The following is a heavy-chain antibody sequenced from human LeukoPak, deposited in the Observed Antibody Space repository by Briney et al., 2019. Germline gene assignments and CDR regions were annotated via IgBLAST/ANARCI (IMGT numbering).Heavy chain of an antibody. J-gene: IGHJ4*02. CDR2: INPSGGIT. D-gene: IGHD6-19*01. Sequence: GASXXXXXKASXXXFXXXXMHWVRQAPGQGLEWMGIINPSGGITSYAQKFQRTVTMTRDTSTSTVYMELSSLRSEDTAVYYCARDHSSGWYVSDYWGQGTLVTVSS. CDR3: ARDHSSGWYVSDY. CDR1: XXXFXXXX. V-gene: IGHV1-46*01.